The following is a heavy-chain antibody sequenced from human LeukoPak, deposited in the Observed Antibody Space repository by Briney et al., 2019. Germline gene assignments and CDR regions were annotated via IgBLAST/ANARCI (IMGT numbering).Heavy chain of an antibody. D-gene: IGHD5-18*01. CDR2: INPNSGGT. J-gene: IGHJ4*02. V-gene: IGHV1-2*02. CDR1: GYTFTGYY. Sequence: GASVKVSCKASGYTFTGYYMHWVRQAPGQGLEWMGWINPNSGGTNYAQKFQGRVTMTRDTSISTAYMGLSRLRSDDTAVYYCARDIRGYSYGYDYWGQGTLVTVSS. CDR3: ARDIRGYSYGYDY.